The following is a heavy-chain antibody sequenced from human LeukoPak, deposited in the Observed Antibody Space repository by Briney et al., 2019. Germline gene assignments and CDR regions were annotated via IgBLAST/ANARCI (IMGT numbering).Heavy chain of an antibody. D-gene: IGHD5-12*01. V-gene: IGHV3-21*01. Sequence: GGSLRLSCAASGFTFSSYSMNWVRQAPGKGLEWVSSISSSSSYIYYAGSVKGRFTISRDNAKDSLYLQMNSLRAEDTAVCYCARDLGGYDPVFDYWGQGTLVTVSS. J-gene: IGHJ4*02. CDR2: ISSSSSYI. CDR1: GFTFSSYS. CDR3: ARDLGGYDPVFDY.